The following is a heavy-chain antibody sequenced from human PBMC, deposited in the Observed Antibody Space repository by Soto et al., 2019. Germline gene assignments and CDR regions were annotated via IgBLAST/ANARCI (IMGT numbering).Heavy chain of an antibody. V-gene: IGHV5-51*01. CDR3: ARVTRKPRSYYYYGMDV. CDR2: IYPGDSDT. CDR1: GYSFTSYW. D-gene: IGHD2-2*01. J-gene: IGHJ6*02. Sequence: GESLKISCKGSGYSFTSYWIGWVRQMPGKGLEWMGIIYPGDSDTRYSPSFQGQVTISADKSISTAYLQWSSLKASDTAMYYCARVTRKPRSYYYYGMDVWGQGTTVTVSS.